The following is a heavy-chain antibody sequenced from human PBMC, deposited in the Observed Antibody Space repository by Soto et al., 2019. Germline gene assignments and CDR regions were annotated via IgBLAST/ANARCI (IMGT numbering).Heavy chain of an antibody. J-gene: IGHJ4*02. CDR2: IYYSGST. CDR1: GGSISSSSYY. CDR3: ARKQDDFWSGYYTSHFDY. D-gene: IGHD3-3*01. Sequence: SETLSLTCTVSGGSISSSSYYWGWIRQPPGKGLEWIGSIYYSGSTYYNPSLKSRVTISIDTSKNQFSLKLSSVTAADTAVYYCARKQDDFWSGYYTSHFDYWGQGTLVTVSS. V-gene: IGHV4-39*01.